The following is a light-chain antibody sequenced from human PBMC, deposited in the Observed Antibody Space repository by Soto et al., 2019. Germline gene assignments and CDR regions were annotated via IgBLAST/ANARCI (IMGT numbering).Light chain of an antibody. CDR2: STS. CDR3: QQYGSSPLT. CDR1: QCLXSSD. J-gene: IGKJ1*01. V-gene: IGKV3-20*01. Sequence: VLTQSPGTVSFSLGESVTLSCRASQCLXSSDLALYQQKPGKAPRLLXDSTSSMATGIPDRLSGSGSGTDFTLTISRLDPEYFAVYYCQQYGSSPLTFGQGTKVDIK.